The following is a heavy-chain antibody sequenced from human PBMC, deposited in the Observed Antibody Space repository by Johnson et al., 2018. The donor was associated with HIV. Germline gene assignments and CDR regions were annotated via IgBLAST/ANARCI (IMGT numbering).Heavy chain of an antibody. CDR2: LNWSGGTT. Sequence: VQLVESGGGVERPGGSLRLSCAGSGFTFDDHGMSWVRQVPGKGLEWVSGLNWSGGTTGYADSVKGRFTISRDNTKNSLYLRMDSLRTEDTAFYYCVKDRNYGSYLLFFDVWGQGTMVTVSS. V-gene: IGHV3-20*04. CDR1: GFTFDDHG. J-gene: IGHJ3*01. CDR3: VKDRNYGSYLLFFDV. D-gene: IGHD3-16*01.